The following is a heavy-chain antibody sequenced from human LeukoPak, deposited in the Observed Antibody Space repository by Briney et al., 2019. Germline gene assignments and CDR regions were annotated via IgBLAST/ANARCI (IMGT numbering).Heavy chain of an antibody. CDR2: ISGDGGST. V-gene: IGHV3-43*02. J-gene: IGHJ3*02. Sequence: PGGSLRLSCAASGFTFDDYAMHWVRQAPGKGLEWVSLISGDGGSTYYADSVKGRFTISRDNSKNSLYLQMNSLRTEDTALYYCAKDLDIVVVVAATGAFDIWGQGTMVTVSS. CDR3: AKDLDIVVVVAATGAFDI. D-gene: IGHD2-15*01. CDR1: GFTFDDYA.